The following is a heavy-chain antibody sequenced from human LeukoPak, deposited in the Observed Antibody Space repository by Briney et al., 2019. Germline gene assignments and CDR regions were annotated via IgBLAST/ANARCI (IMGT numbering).Heavy chain of an antibody. Sequence: RGSLRLSCAASGFTFSSYEMNWVRQAPGKGLEWVSYISSSGSTIYYADSVKGRFTISRDNAKNSLYLQMNSLRAEDTAVYYCAREGSGSIYNWFDPWGQGTLVTVSS. CDR1: GFTFSSYE. J-gene: IGHJ5*02. D-gene: IGHD3-10*01. CDR2: ISSSGSTI. CDR3: AREGSGSIYNWFDP. V-gene: IGHV3-48*03.